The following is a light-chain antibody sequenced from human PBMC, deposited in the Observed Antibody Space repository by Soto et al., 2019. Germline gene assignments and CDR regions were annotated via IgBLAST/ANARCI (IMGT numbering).Light chain of an antibody. Sequence: EIVMTQSPATLSVSPGERATFSCRASQSVSSDLAWYHQKPGQAPRLLIYGASTRATGIPASFSGSGSGTEFTLPISSLQSEDFAVYSCQQYNNWPRTFGQGTKVEIK. CDR3: QQYNNWPRT. V-gene: IGKV3-15*01. J-gene: IGKJ1*01. CDR2: GAS. CDR1: QSVSSD.